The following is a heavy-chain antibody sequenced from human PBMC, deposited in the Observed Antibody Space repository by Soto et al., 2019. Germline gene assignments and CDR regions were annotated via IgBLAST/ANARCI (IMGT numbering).Heavy chain of an antibody. V-gene: IGHV3-72*01. D-gene: IGHD2-15*01. CDR3: ARVGRYCSGGSCHSDWYFDL. J-gene: IGHJ2*01. Sequence: EVQLVESGGGLVQPGGSLRLSCAASGFTFSDHYMDWVRQAPGKGLEWVGRTRNKANSYTTEYAASVKGRFTISRDDSKTSLYLQMNSLKTEDTAVYYCARVGRYCSGGSCHSDWYFDLWGRGILVTVSS. CDR1: GFTFSDHY. CDR2: TRNKANSYTT.